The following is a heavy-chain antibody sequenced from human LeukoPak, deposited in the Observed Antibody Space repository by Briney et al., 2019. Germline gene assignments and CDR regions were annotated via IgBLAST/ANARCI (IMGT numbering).Heavy chain of an antibody. CDR1: GYTFTSYF. CDR2: VNPSGGST. J-gene: IGHJ4*02. V-gene: IGHV1-46*01. D-gene: IGHD7-27*01. Sequence: ASVKVSCKASGYTFTSYFMHWVRQAPGQGLEWMGLVNPSGGSTNYAQKFQGRVTMTRDMSTSTVFMELDSLRPEDTAVYYCARGPGDLGDYWGQGTLATVSS. CDR3: ARGPGDLGDY.